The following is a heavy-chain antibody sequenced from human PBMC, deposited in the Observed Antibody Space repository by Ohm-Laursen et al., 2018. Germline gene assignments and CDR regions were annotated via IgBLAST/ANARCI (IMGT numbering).Heavy chain of an antibody. J-gene: IGHJ5*02. D-gene: IGHD6-19*01. CDR1: GFSLSTSGMC. Sequence: TQTLTLTYTFSGFSLSTSGMCVSWIRQPPGKALEWLARIDWDDDKYYSTSLKTRLTISKDTSKNQVVLTMTNMDPVDTATYYCARISVAGDRYVVDPWGQGTLVTVSS. CDR2: IDWDDDK. CDR3: ARISVAGDRYVVDP. V-gene: IGHV2-70*11.